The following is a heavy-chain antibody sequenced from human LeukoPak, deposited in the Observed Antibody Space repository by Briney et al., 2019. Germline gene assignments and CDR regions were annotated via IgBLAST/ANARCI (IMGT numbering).Heavy chain of an antibody. V-gene: IGHV3-7*01. CDR3: ACGRQLGF. CDR1: GFTFSTFW. Sequence: GGSLRLSYAASGFTFSTFWMSWVRQAPGKGLEWVANIKEDGSEKYYVDSVKGRFTISRDNAQNSLYLQMNSLRAEDTAVYYCACGRQLGFWGQGTLVTVSS. J-gene: IGHJ4*02. D-gene: IGHD6-13*01. CDR2: IKEDGSEK.